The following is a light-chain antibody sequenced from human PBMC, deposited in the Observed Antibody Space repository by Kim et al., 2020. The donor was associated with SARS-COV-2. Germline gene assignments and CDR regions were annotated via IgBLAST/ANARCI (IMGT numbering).Light chain of an antibody. J-gene: IGKJ5*01. Sequence: GSVGDRVTITCRASQGIGSYLAWYQQKPGKAPKLLIYAASNLQSGVPSRFSGSGSATDFTLTITSLQPEDFATYYCQQLEYYPITFGQGTRLEIK. CDR3: QQLEYYPIT. V-gene: IGKV1-9*01. CDR1: QGIGSY. CDR2: AAS.